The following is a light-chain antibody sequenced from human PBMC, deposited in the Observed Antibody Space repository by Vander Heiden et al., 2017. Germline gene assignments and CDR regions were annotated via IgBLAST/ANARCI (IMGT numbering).Light chain of an antibody. V-gene: IGLV1-44*01. CDR1: SSNIGSNT. J-gene: IGLJ2*01. CDR2: SNN. Sequence: QSVLPQTPSPSGSPAQRVTIACSGSSSNIGSNTVNWYQQLPGTAPKLLIYSNNQRPSGVPDRFSSSKSGTSASLAISGLQSEDEADYYCAAWDDSLNGVVFGGGTKLTVL. CDR3: AAWDDSLNGVV.